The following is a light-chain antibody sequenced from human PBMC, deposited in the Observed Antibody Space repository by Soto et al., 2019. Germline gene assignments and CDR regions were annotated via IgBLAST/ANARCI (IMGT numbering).Light chain of an antibody. CDR2: ASS. CDR1: QAISRDD. J-gene: IGKJ3*01. V-gene: IGKV3-20*01. Sequence: EIVLTQSPCSLSLSPGETATLSCRTSQAISRDDLAWYQQRPGQAPLLLVSASSRMHTGIPERFNGYGSGTDFTLTISSLEPEDFAVYYCYQYYSLPRTFGPGTRVDIK. CDR3: YQYYSLPRT.